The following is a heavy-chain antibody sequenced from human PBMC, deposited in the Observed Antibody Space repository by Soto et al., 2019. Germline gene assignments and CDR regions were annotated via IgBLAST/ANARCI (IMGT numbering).Heavy chain of an antibody. CDR2: IYYSGST. V-gene: IGHV4-59*01. Sequence: SETLSLTCTVSGGSISSYYWSWIQQPPGKGLEWIGYIYYSGSTNYNPSLKSRVTISVDTSKNQFSLKLSSVTAADTAVYYCARDQTGIAAAGPDTYAFDIWGQGTMVTVSS. J-gene: IGHJ3*02. CDR3: ARDQTGIAAAGPDTYAFDI. D-gene: IGHD6-13*01. CDR1: GGSISSYY.